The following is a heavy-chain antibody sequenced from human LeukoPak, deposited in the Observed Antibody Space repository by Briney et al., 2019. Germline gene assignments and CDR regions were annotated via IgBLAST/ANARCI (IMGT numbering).Heavy chain of an antibody. CDR1: VFTFSICA. D-gene: IGHD3-22*01. CDR3: AKGLTSGSDFDY. CDR2: ISGSGGIT. Sequence: GGSLRLSCAASVFTFSICAMSCVRHAPGKGLEWGSAISGSGGITYYADSVKGRFTLSRDTSKNTLYLQLNSLRADDRAVSYCAKGLTSGSDFDYWGQGTLVPVFS. V-gene: IGHV3-23*01. J-gene: IGHJ4*02.